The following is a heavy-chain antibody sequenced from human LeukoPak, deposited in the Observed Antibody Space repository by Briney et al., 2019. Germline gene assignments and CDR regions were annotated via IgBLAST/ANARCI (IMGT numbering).Heavy chain of an antibody. J-gene: IGHJ4*02. CDR2: ISWNSGTI. V-gene: IGHV3-9*01. Sequence: GGSLRLSCAASGFTFEDYAMRWVRHGPGKGLEWVSSISWNSGTIVYGDSVKGRFTISRDNAKNTLYLQMNSLRAEDTALYYCAKDFWSYGSGSFFDYWGQGTLVTVSS. D-gene: IGHD3-10*01. CDR3: AKDFWSYGSGSFFDY. CDR1: GFTFEDYA.